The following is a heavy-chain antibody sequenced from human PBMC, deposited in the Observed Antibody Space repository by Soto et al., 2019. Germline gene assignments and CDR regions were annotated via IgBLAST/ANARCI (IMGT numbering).Heavy chain of an antibody. J-gene: IGHJ3*02. Sequence: GGSLRLSCAASGFTFSSYSMNWVRQAPGKGLEWVSSISSSSSYIYYADSVKGRFTISRDNAKNSLYLQMNSLRAEDTAVYYCARALEGIAVAGSTFDIWGQGTMVTVSS. D-gene: IGHD6-19*01. CDR3: ARALEGIAVAGSTFDI. CDR1: GFTFSSYS. CDR2: ISSSSSYI. V-gene: IGHV3-21*01.